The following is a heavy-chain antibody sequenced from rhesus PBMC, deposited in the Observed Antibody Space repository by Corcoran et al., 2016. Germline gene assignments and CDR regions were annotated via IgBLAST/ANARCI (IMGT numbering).Heavy chain of an antibody. CDR1: VGSISNTY. Sequence: QLQLQESGPGLVKPLETLSLTCVVSVGSISNTYWNGLLQPPGTGLEWLARISCSVGGTDYNPSLKSRVTISRDMSKNQFSLKVNSVTAADTAVYYCARSGWTSWDNRFDVWGAGVLVTVSS. CDR3: ARSGWTSWDNRFDV. D-gene: IGHD2-39*02. J-gene: IGHJ5-1*01. V-gene: IGHV4-173*01. CDR2: ISCSVGGT.